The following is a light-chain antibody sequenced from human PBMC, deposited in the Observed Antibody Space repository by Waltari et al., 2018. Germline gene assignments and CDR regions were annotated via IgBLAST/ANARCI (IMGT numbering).Light chain of an antibody. CDR2: GAS. J-gene: IGKJ5*01. CDR3: QQYASPPIT. CDR1: QNVGNNY. Sequence: EILLTQSPGTLSLSPGERATPSCRASQNVGNNYLGWYQQKPGQAPRLLIFGASNRATGIPDRFSGSGSGTDFTLTISRLEPEDFAVYFCQQYASPPITFGQGTRLE. V-gene: IGKV3-20*01.